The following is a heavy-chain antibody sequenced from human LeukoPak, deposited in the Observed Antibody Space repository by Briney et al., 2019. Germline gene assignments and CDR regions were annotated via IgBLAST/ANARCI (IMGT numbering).Heavy chain of an antibody. Sequence: GGSLRLSCAASGVIFSSYHMNWVWQAPGKGLEWFSLISRDSTVIYYADSVKGRFSVSRDDARNSLSLQMNSLRGDDTAVYYCARRDDFDMWGQGTMVTVSS. J-gene: IGHJ3*02. CDR2: ISRDSTVI. CDR3: ARRDDFDM. V-gene: IGHV3-48*01. CDR1: GVIFSSYH.